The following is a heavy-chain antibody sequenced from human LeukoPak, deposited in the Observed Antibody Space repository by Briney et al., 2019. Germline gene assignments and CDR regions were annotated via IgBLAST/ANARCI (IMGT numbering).Heavy chain of an antibody. Sequence: GGSLRLSCAASGCTFSSYAMHWVRQAPGKGLEWVAVISYDGSNKYYADSVKGRFTISRDNSKNTLYLQMNSLRAEDTAVYYCARDLYYDFWTTYSYWGQGTLVTVSS. CDR1: GCTFSSYA. D-gene: IGHD3-3*01. CDR2: ISYDGSNK. CDR3: ARDLYYDFWTTYSY. V-gene: IGHV3-30-3*01. J-gene: IGHJ4*02.